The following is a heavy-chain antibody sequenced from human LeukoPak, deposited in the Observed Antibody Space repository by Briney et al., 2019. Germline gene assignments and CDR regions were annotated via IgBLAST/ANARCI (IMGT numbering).Heavy chain of an antibody. V-gene: IGHV3-33*01. CDR1: GFTFSSYG. CDR2: IWYDGSNK. D-gene: IGHD3-10*01. J-gene: IGHJ4*02. CDR3: ARGFGYASDY. Sequence: GRSLRLSCAASGFTFSSYGMHWVRQASGKGLEWVAVIWYDGSNKYYADSVKGRFTISRDNSKNTLYLQMNSLRAEDTAVYYCARGFGYASDYWGQGTLVTVSS.